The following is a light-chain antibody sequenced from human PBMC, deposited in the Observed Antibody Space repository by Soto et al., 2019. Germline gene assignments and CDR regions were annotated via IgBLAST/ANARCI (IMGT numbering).Light chain of an antibody. V-gene: IGKV1-39*01. CDR1: ETISTF. Sequence: GDRFTLTCRASETISTFLNWYQHKPGRAPKLLIYAASRLQSGVPSRFSGSGSGTDFTLTINGLQPEDFASYYCEQSYRSSPITFGQGTRLEIK. CDR2: AAS. J-gene: IGKJ5*01. CDR3: EQSYRSSPIT.